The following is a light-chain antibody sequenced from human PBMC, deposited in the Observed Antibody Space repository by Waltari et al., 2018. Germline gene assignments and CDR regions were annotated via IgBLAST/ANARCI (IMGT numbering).Light chain of an antibody. CDR2: MVS. Sequence: DVVMTQSPLSLPVTPGQAASISCKSSQSLVHSDGNTHLNWFQQRPGQSPRRLIYMVSNRDSGVPDRFSGSGSGTDFTLKISRVEAEDVGVYYCMQGTHWPYTFGQGTKLEIK. CDR3: MQGTHWPYT. V-gene: IGKV2-30*02. CDR1: QSLVHSDGNTH. J-gene: IGKJ2*01.